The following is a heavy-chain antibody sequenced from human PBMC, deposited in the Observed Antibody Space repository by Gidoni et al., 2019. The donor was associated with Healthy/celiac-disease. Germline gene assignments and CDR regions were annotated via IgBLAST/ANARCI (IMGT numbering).Heavy chain of an antibody. CDR1: GFTFRDYY. V-gene: IGHV3-11*06. Sequence: QVQLVESGGGLVKPGGSLRLSCAASGFTFRDYYLSWIRQAPGKGLEWVSYISSSSSYTNYADSVKGRFTISRDNAKNSLYLQMNSLRAEDTAVYYCARRPPRSITGTTRNWYFDLWGRGTLVTVSS. CDR3: ARRPPRSITGTTRNWYFDL. D-gene: IGHD1-7*01. CDR2: ISSSSSYT. J-gene: IGHJ2*01.